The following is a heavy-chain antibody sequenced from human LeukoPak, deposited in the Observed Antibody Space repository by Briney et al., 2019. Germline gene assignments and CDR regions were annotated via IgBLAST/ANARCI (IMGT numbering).Heavy chain of an antibody. CDR2: INHSGST. V-gene: IGHV4-34*01. CDR3: ARVPPNGSGRGYFDY. J-gene: IGHJ4*02. D-gene: IGHD3-10*01. Sequence: PSETLSLTCAVYGGSFSGYYCSWIRQPPGKGLEWIGEINHSGSTNYNPSLKSRVTISVDTSKNQFSLKLSSVTAADTAVYYCARVPPNGSGRGYFDYWGQGTLVTVSS. CDR1: GGSFSGYY.